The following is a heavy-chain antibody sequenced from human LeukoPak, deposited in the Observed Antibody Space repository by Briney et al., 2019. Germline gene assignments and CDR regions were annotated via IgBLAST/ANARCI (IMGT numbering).Heavy chain of an antibody. CDR3: ATDRPYCSGGSCYTGWFDP. CDR2: ISGYNGNT. V-gene: IGHV1-18*01. CDR1: GYIFTNFG. D-gene: IGHD2-15*01. Sequence: GASVKVSCKASGYIFTNFGISWVRQARGQGLEWMGWISGYNGNTKYVQKFQGRVTMTEDTSTDTAYMELSSLRSEDTAVYYCATDRPYCSGGSCYTGWFDPWGQGTLVTVSS. J-gene: IGHJ5*02.